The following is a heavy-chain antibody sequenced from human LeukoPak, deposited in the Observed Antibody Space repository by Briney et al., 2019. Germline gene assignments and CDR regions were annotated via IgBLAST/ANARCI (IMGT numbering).Heavy chain of an antibody. J-gene: IGHJ3*02. D-gene: IGHD3-9*01. V-gene: IGHV3-23*01. CDR2: ISGSGGST. CDR3: AKVRTYYDMFGADAFDI. Sequence: GGSLRLSCAASGFTFSSYAMNWVRQAPGKGLEWVSAISGSGGSTDYADSVKGRFTNSRDNSKNTLYLQMNNLRAEDTAVFYCAKVRTYYDMFGADAFDIWGQGTMVTVSS. CDR1: GFTFSSYA.